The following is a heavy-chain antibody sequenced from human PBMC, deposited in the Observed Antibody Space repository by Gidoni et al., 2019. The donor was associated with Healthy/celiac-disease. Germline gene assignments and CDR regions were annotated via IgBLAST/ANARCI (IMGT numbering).Heavy chain of an antibody. D-gene: IGHD4-17*01. CDR3: ARAGLYGDYTDY. Sequence: EVQLVESGGGLVQPGGSLRLSCAAPGFTFSSYEMNWVRQAPGKGLEWVTYISSSGSTIYYADSVKGRFTISRDNAKNSLYLQMNSLRAEDTAVYYCARAGLYGDYTDYWGQGTLVTVSS. V-gene: IGHV3-48*03. CDR2: ISSSGSTI. J-gene: IGHJ4*02. CDR1: GFTFSSYE.